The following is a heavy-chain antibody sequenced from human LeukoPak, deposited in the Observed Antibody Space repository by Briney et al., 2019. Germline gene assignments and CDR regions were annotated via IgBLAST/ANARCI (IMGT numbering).Heavy chain of an antibody. CDR1: GFTFSSIW. CDR3: ARGALSNWYFDV. D-gene: IGHD6-6*01. Sequence: GGSLRLSCATSGFTFSSIWMSWVRQAPGKGLEWVANIKHDGSETNYVDSVKGRFTISRDNAKNSLYLQMNSLRVEDTAVYYCARGALSNWYFDVWGRGTLVTVSS. CDR2: IKHDGSET. V-gene: IGHV3-7*02. J-gene: IGHJ2*01.